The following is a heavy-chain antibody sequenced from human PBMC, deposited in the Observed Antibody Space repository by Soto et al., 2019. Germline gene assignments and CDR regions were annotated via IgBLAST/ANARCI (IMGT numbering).Heavy chain of an antibody. CDR2: IIPIFGTP. D-gene: IGHD3-10*01. CDR3: ARDRDDYGSGNYYNRIDF. V-gene: IGHV1-69*01. Sequence: QVQLVQSGAEVKKPGSSVKVSCKASGGIFSTYLIIGFRRAPGKALEWLGGIIPIFGTPNYAQRFQGRVTITADESTSTAYMELSRLRSEDTAVYYCARDRDDYGSGNYYNRIDFWGQGTLVTVSS. CDR1: GGIFSTYL. J-gene: IGHJ4*02.